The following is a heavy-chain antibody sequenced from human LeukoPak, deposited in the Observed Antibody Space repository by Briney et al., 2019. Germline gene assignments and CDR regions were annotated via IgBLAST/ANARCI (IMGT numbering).Heavy chain of an antibody. CDR2: ISGSGGST. J-gene: IGHJ4*02. CDR1: RFTFSSYS. Sequence: GGSLRLSCAASRFTFSSYSMNWVRQAPGKGLEWVSAISGSGGSTYYADSVKGRFTISRDNSKNTLYLQMNSLRAEDTAVYYCAKDLNGYSYAGGGYFDYWGQGTLVTVSS. V-gene: IGHV3-23*01. D-gene: IGHD5-18*01. CDR3: AKDLNGYSYAGGGYFDY.